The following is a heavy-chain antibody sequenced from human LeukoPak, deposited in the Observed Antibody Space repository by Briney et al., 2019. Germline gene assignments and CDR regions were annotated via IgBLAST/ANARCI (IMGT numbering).Heavy chain of an antibody. Sequence: GASVKVSYTASGYTFTGYYMHWVRQAPGQGLEWMGRINPNSGGTDYAQKFQGRVTMTRDTSISTAYMELSRLRSDDTAVYYCARDLYRIAAAGTTGYWGQGTLVTVSS. J-gene: IGHJ4*02. V-gene: IGHV1-2*06. CDR2: INPNSGGT. CDR1: GYTFTGYY. D-gene: IGHD6-13*01. CDR3: ARDLYRIAAAGTTGY.